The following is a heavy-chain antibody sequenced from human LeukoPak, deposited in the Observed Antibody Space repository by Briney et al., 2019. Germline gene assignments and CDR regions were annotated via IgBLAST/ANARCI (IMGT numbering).Heavy chain of an antibody. Sequence: GGSLRLSCAASGFTFSSYWMSWVRQAPGKGLEWVANIKRDGSEKYYVDSVKGRFTISRDNAKNSLYLQMNSLRAEDTAVYYCARRITIFGVAYDYWGQGTLVTVSS. V-gene: IGHV3-7*01. CDR3: ARRITIFGVAYDY. CDR2: IKRDGSEK. J-gene: IGHJ4*02. D-gene: IGHD3-3*01. CDR1: GFTFSSYW.